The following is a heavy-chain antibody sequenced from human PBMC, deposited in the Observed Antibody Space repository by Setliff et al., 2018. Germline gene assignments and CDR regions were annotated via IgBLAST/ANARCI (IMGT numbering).Heavy chain of an antibody. J-gene: IGHJ5*02. D-gene: IGHD2-15*01. V-gene: IGHV1-69*05. CDR1: GGTFSSYG. Sequence: SVKVSCKASGGTFSSYGISWVRQAPGQGLEWLGGTIPNFGTTNYAQEFQGRVTIITDESTSTAYMELSSLRSEDTAVYYCARSPAVLGIVYLDPWGQGTLVTVSS. CDR2: TIPNFGTT. CDR3: ARSPAVLGIVYLDP.